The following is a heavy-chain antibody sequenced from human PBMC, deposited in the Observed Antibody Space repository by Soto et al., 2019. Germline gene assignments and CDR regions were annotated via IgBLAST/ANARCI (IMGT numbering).Heavy chain of an antibody. CDR2: IYYSGST. D-gene: IGHD3-10*01. Sequence: QVQLQASGPGLVKPSQTLSLTCTVSGGSISSGGYSWSWIRQHPGKGLEWIGYIYYSGSTYYNPSLKSRVTISVDTSKNQFSRKLSSVTAADTAVYYCARRRCGEFSYFYYWGQGTLVTVSS. CDR3: ARRRCGEFSYFYY. V-gene: IGHV4-31*03. CDR1: GGSISSGGYS. J-gene: IGHJ4*02.